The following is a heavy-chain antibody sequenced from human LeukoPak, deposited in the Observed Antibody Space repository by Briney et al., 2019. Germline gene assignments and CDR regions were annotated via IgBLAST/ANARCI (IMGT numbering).Heavy chain of an antibody. CDR2: IKSDGSST. CDR1: GFTFSSYW. D-gene: IGHD6-6*01. J-gene: IGHJ3*02. V-gene: IGHV3-74*03. CDR3: ARRSAARDAFDI. Sequence: GGPLRLSCAASGFTFSSYWMHWVRQAPGKGLVWVSRIKSDGSSTTYADSVKDRFTISRDNAKNTLYLQMNSLRAEDTAVYYCARRSAARDAFDIWGQGTMVTVSS.